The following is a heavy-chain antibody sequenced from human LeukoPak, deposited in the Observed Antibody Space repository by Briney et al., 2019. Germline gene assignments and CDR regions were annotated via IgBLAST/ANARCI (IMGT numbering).Heavy chain of an antibody. D-gene: IGHD6-13*01. CDR1: GGSISSYY. J-gene: IGHJ4*02. V-gene: IGHV4-4*07. CDR2: IYTSGST. CDR3: ARALIPGIAAAGTEFDY. Sequence: PSETLSLTCTVSGGSISSYYWSWIRQPAGKGLEWIGRIYTSGSTNYNPSLKSRVTISVDTSKNQFSLKLSSVTAADTAVYYCARALIPGIAAAGTEFDYWGQGTLVTVSS.